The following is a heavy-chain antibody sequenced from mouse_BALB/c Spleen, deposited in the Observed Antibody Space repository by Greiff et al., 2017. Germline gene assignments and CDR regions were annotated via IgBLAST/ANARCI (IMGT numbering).Heavy chain of an antibody. J-gene: IGHJ2*01. CDR3: ARNYGNYLDY. CDR1: GFSLTSYG. D-gene: IGHD2-1*01. Sequence: VKLVESGPGLVQPSQSLSITCTVSGFSLTSYGVHWVRQSPGKGLEWLGVIWSGGSTDYNAAFISRLSISKDNSKSQVFFKMNSLQANDTAIYYCARNYGNYLDYWGQGTTLTVSS. CDR2: IWSGGST. V-gene: IGHV2-2*02.